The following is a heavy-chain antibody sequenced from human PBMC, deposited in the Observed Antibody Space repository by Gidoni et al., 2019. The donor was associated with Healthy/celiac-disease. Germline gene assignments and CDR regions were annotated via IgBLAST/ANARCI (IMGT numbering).Heavy chain of an antibody. J-gene: IGHJ6*02. Sequence: QVQLVQSGAEVQKPGSSVKFSCKASGGTFSSYAIRWVRQAPGQGREWMEGSIPIFGTATYAQTFSGRVTITADESTSTAYMELSSLRSEDTAVYYCARAPREPSGSYMAADYYYYGMDVWGQGTTVTVSS. CDR2: SIPIFGTA. CDR1: GGTFSSYA. CDR3: ARAPREPSGSYMAADYYYYGMDV. D-gene: IGHD1-26*01. V-gene: IGHV1-69*01.